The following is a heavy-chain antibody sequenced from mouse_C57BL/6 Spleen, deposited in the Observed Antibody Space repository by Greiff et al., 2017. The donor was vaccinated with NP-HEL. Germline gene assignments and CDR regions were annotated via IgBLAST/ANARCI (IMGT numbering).Heavy chain of an antibody. CDR1: GYSITSGYY. CDR2: ISYDGSN. Sequence: ESGPGLVKPSQSLSLTCSVTGYSITSGYYWNWIRQFPGNKLEWMGYISYDGSNNYNPSLKNRISITRDTSKNQFFLKLNSVTTEDTATYYCAREGGRRFAYWGQGTLVTVSA. D-gene: IGHD1-1*01. J-gene: IGHJ3*01. CDR3: AREGGRRFAY. V-gene: IGHV3-6*01.